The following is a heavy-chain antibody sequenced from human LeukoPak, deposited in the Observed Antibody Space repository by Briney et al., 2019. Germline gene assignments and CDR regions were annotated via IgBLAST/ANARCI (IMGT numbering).Heavy chain of an antibody. Sequence: GESLKISCKGSGYSFTSYWIGWVRQMPGKGLEWMGIIYPGDSDTRYSPSFQGQVTISADKSISTAYLQWSSLKASDTAMYYCATTRLGDWLLYRGFNYWGQGPLSPSPQ. CDR1: GYSFTSYW. CDR3: ATTRLGDWLLYRGFNY. V-gene: IGHV5-51*01. D-gene: IGHD3-9*01. J-gene: IGHJ4*02. CDR2: IYPGDSDT.